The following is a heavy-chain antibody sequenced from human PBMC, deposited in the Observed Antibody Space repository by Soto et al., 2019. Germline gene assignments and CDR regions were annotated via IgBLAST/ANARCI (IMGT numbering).Heavy chain of an antibody. D-gene: IGHD2-2*01. CDR2: ISLQNCDK. V-gene: IGHV1-18*04. J-gene: IGHJ4*02. Sequence: QVQLVQSGVEVKKPGAAVKVSCKADGTTYGISWGRQASGQGLEWMAWISLQNCDKNNAPQFQGRVTLTTDTSTGKAYMELRSLRSDDTAVYYCASDESDDCSSINCHYFDHWGQGALFTVSS. CDR1: GTTYG. CDR3: ASDESDDCSSINCHYFDH.